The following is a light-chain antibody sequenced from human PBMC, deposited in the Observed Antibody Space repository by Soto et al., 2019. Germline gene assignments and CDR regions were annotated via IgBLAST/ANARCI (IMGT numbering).Light chain of an antibody. J-gene: IGKJ2*01. Sequence: EILLTQSPATLSLSPGERATLSCRTSQSVSTYLVWYQQKSGQAPRLLIYDASNRATGIPTRFSGSGSGTDFTLTISSLEPEDSAVYYCQQRSNWPPDTFGQGTKLEIK. CDR2: DAS. CDR1: QSVSTY. CDR3: QQRSNWPPDT. V-gene: IGKV3-11*01.